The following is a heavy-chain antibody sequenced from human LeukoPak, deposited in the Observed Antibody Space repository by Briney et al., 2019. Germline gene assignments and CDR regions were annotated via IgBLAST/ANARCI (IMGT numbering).Heavy chain of an antibody. V-gene: IGHV1-46*01. CDR3: ARAPLRYFDWLSSGFDY. CDR2: INPTGDRT. D-gene: IGHD3-9*01. J-gene: IGHJ4*02. Sequence: GASVKVSCKASGYTFTSYYMHWVRQAPGQGLEWMGLINPTGDRTGYAQKFQGRVTMTRNTSISTAYMELSSLRSEDTAVYYCARAPLRYFDWLSSGFDYWGQGTLVTVSS. CDR1: GYTFTSYY.